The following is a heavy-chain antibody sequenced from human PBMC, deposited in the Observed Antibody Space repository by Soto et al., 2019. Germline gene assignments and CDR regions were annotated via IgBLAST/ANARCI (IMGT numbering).Heavy chain of an antibody. CDR2: IFYSGST. V-gene: IGHV4-59*08. CDR3: ARHTGYCSGGSCYEWFDP. D-gene: IGHD2-15*01. Sequence: SETLSLTCTVSGGSINNYYWSCIRQPPGKGLEWIGYIFYSGSTNYNSSLRSRVTISVDTSKNQFSLKLSSVTAADTAVYFCARHTGYCSGGSCYEWFDPWGQGTLVTVS. J-gene: IGHJ5*02. CDR1: GGSINNYY.